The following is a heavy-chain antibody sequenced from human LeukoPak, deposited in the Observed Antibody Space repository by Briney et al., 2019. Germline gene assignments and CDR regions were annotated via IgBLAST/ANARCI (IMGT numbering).Heavy chain of an antibody. Sequence: PGGSLRLSCAASGSIFSTYWMNWVRQAPGKGLEWVANIKEDGSAKYYVDSVKGRFTISRDNAKNSLYLQMNSLRAEDTAVYYCVMDTDVWGQGTTVTVSS. CDR2: IKEDGSAK. CDR3: VMDTDV. D-gene: IGHD5-18*01. CDR1: GSIFSTYW. V-gene: IGHV3-7*05. J-gene: IGHJ6*02.